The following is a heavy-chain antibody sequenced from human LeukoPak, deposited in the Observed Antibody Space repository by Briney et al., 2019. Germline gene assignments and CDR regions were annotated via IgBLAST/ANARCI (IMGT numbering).Heavy chain of an antibody. CDR2: IRYDGSNK. J-gene: IGHJ6*03. CDR1: GFTLSSYG. V-gene: IGHV3-30*02. Sequence: GGSLGLSCAASGFTLSSYGMHWVRQAPGKGLEWVAFIRYDGSNKYYADSVKGRFTISRDNSKNTLYLQMNSLRSEDTAVYYCAKDRAVAGTGYYDYYMDVWGKGTTVTVSS. D-gene: IGHD6-19*01. CDR3: AKDRAVAGTGYYDYYMDV.